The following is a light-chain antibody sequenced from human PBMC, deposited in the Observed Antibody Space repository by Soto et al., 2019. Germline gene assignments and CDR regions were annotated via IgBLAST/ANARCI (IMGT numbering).Light chain of an antibody. V-gene: IGKV3-15*01. CDR1: ESISIN. CDR2: GAS. CDR3: QQYNDWPRT. Sequence: ELVMAQSHATLSVSPGERATLSCWASESISINLAWYQQKPGQAPRLLIYGASTRATGIPARFSGSGSGTEFTLTITGLQSEDVAVYYCQQYNDWPRTFGQGTKVEIK. J-gene: IGKJ1*01.